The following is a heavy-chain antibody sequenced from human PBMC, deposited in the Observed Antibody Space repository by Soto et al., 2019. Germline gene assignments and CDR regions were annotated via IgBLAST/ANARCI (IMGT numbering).Heavy chain of an antibody. CDR2: IYYSGST. V-gene: IGHV4-30-4*01. CDR3: ARGPSLEDSSPGDPNWFDP. Sequence: QVQLQESGPGLVKPSQTLSLTCTVSGGSISSGDYYWSWIRQPPGKGLEWIGYIYYSGSTYYNPSXXSRATTSVDTXXTXFXQKLSSVTAADTAVYYCARGPSLEDSSPGDPNWFDPWGQGTLVTVSS. J-gene: IGHJ5*02. CDR1: GGSISSGDYY. D-gene: IGHD6-6*01.